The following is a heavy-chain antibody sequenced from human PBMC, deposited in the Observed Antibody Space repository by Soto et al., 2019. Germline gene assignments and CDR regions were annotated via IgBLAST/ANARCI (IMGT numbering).Heavy chain of an antibody. CDR3: ARQRPVAGTNYFDF. CDR1: GYTFTTYW. D-gene: IGHD6-19*01. CDR2: IDPSDSYT. V-gene: IGHV5-10-1*01. J-gene: IGHJ4*02. Sequence: GESLKISCEGSGYTFTTYWITWVRQMPGKGLEWMGKIDPSDSYTNYSPSFQGHVTISTDKSISTAYLQWSSLKASDTAMYYCARQRPVAGTNYFDFWGQGTLVTVS.